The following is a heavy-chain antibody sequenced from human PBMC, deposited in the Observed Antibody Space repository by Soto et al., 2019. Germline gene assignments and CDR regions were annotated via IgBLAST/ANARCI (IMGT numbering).Heavy chain of an antibody. D-gene: IGHD3-9*01. Sequence: EVELLESGGGLVQPGGSLRLSCEASGFTFSDYWMHWVRQVPGGGGLVWVARINDNGAITRYAESVKGRFTVSRDNSNSTMFLQMTSLTAEDTAIYYCARGRKYDVLTGYNDYWGHGPLVTVSS. CDR1: GFTFSDYW. CDR2: INDNGAIT. CDR3: ARGRKYDVLTGYNDY. V-gene: IGHV3-74*01. J-gene: IGHJ4*01.